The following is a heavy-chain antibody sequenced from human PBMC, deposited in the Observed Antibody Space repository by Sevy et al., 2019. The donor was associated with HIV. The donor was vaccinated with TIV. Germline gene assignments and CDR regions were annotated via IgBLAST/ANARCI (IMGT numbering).Heavy chain of an antibody. Sequence: ASVKVSCKASGYTFTSYDINWVRQATGQGLEWMGWMNPNSGNTGNAQKFQGRVTMTRNTSISTAYMELSSLRSEDTAVYYCARDTYYYDSSGYFIFDSWCQGTLVTVSS. V-gene: IGHV1-8*01. CDR2: MNPNSGNT. CDR3: ARDTYYYDSSGYFIFDS. D-gene: IGHD3-22*01. J-gene: IGHJ4*02. CDR1: GYTFTSYD.